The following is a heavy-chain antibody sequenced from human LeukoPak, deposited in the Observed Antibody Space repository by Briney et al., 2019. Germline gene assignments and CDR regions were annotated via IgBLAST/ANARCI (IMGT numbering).Heavy chain of an antibody. CDR3: ARAPRWLTPDCTSTSCYENYFDP. J-gene: IGHJ5*02. Sequence: PSETLSLTCAVSGYSISRGYQWAWIRQSPGKGLEGIGRIHHSGSAHYNPSLKSRVTISVETSKNPFSLKMYSVTAADTAVYYCARAPRWLTPDCTSTSCYENYFDPWGQGTLVTVSS. D-gene: IGHD2-2*01. CDR2: IHHSGSA. CDR1: GYSISRGYQ. V-gene: IGHV4-38-2*01.